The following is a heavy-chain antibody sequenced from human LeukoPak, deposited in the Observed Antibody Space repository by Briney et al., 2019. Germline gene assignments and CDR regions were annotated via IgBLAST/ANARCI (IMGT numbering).Heavy chain of an antibody. CDR2: ISYDGSNK. D-gene: IGHD3-16*02. J-gene: IGHJ4*02. CDR3: AKDRYEADYFDY. Sequence: GGSLRLSCAASGFTFSSYGMHWVRQAPGKGLVWVAVISYDGSNKYYADSVKGRFTISRDNSKNTLYLQMNSLRAEDTAVYYCAKDRYEADYFDYWGQGTLVTVSS. CDR1: GFTFSSYG. V-gene: IGHV3-30*18.